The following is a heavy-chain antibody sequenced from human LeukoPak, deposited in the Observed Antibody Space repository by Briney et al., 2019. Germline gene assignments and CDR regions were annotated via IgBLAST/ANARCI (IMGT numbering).Heavy chain of an antibody. Sequence: PSETLSLTCTVSGGSISSYYWSWIRQPPGKGLEWIGYIYYSGSTNYNPSLKSRVTISVDTSKNQFSLKLSSVTAADTAVYYCARDRGVVPAAREWFDPWGQGTLVTVSS. D-gene: IGHD2-2*01. J-gene: IGHJ5*02. CDR1: GGSISSYY. CDR3: ARDRGVVPAAREWFDP. CDR2: IYYSGST. V-gene: IGHV4-59*01.